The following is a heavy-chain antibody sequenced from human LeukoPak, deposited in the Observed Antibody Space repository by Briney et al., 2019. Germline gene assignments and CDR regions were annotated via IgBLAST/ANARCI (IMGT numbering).Heavy chain of an antibody. CDR3: ARAGLPWALDY. CDR2: IKQDESVK. Sequence: GGSLRLSCAASGFTFSSYWMKWVRQAPGKGLEWVASIKQDESVKYYVPSVKGRFTISRDNAKTSLYLQMNSLRVEDTAVYYCARAGLPWALDYWGQGTLVTVSS. J-gene: IGHJ4*02. CDR1: GFTFSSYW. V-gene: IGHV3-7*01. D-gene: IGHD5-12*01.